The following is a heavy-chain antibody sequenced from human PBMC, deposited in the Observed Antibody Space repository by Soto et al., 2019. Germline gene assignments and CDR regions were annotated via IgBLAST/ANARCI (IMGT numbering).Heavy chain of an antibody. V-gene: IGHV1-69*01. CDR2: IIPIFGTA. CDR1: GGTFSSYA. Sequence: QVQLVQSGAEVKKPGSSGKVSCKASGGTFSSYAISWVRQAPGQGLEWMGGIIPIFGTANYAQKFQGRVTITADESTSTAYMELSSLRSEDTAVYYCARDHNPSLRWHDAFDIWGQGTMVTVSS. J-gene: IGHJ3*02. CDR3: ARDHNPSLRWHDAFDI. D-gene: IGHD4-17*01.